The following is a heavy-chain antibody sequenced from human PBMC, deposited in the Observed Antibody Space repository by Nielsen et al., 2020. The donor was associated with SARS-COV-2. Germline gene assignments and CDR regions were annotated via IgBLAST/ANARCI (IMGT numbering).Heavy chain of an antibody. CDR2: IYYSGST. CDR1: GGSISSSSYF. CDR3: ARVQYMATVTTYFDY. V-gene: IGHV4-39*07. D-gene: IGHD4-17*01. J-gene: IGHJ4*02. Sequence: SETLSLTCTVSGGSISSSSYFWGWIRQPPGKGLEWIGSIYYSGSTYYNPSLKSRVTMSADTSKNQFSLKLSSVTAADTAVYYCARVQYMATVTTYFDYWGQGTLVTVYS.